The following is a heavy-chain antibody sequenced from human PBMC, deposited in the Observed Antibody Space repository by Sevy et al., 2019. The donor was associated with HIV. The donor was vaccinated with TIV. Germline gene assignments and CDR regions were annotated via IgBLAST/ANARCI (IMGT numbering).Heavy chain of an antibody. J-gene: IGHJ6*02. V-gene: IGHV3-9*01. D-gene: IGHD3-3*01. Sequence: GGSLRLSCAASGFTFDDYAMHWVRQAPGKGLEWVSGISWNSGSIGYADSVKDRFTISRDNAKNSLYLQTNSLRVEDTALYYCAKDMKHFGVASNLYYYYGMDVWGQGTTVTVSS. CDR1: GFTFDDYA. CDR2: ISWNSGSI. CDR3: AKDMKHFGVASNLYYYYGMDV.